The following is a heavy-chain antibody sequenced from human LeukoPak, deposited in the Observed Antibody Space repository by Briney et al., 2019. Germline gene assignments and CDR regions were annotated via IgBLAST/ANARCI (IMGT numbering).Heavy chain of an antibody. Sequence: GGLRLSCAPSVVCSCVYAMCCGREGPREGGGSGGFIRSKAYGGTREHAASVNGNFSISRDDSKSIVYLQMNSLKTEDEAVYYCTRVSGYSYAYGDHWGQGTLVTVSS. V-gene: IGHV3-49*04. CDR2: IRSKAYGGTR. CDR3: TRVSGYSYAYGDH. CDR1: VVCSCVYA. D-gene: IGHD5-18*01. J-gene: IGHJ5*02.